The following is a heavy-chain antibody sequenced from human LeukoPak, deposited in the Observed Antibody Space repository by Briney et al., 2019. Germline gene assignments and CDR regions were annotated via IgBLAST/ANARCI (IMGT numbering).Heavy chain of an antibody. J-gene: IGHJ4*02. CDR1: GFIFSSYS. Sequence: GGSLRLSCAASGFIFSSYSMKWVRQAPGKGLEWVSYISSSSTTIYYADSVKGRFTISRDNAKNSLYLQMNSLRAEDTAVYYCTRGGAARPDFWGQGTLVTVSS. CDR2: ISSSSTTI. V-gene: IGHV3-48*01. CDR3: TRGGAARPDF. D-gene: IGHD6-6*01.